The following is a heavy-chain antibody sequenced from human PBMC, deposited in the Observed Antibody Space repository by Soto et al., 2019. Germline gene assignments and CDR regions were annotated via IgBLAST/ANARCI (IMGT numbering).Heavy chain of an antibody. V-gene: IGHV3-23*01. J-gene: IGHJ6*02. CDR1: GFTFSSYA. D-gene: IGHD6-6*01. CDR3: XKSSIXGYYYYGMDL. Sequence: GGSLRLSCAASGFTFSSYAMSWVRQAPGKGLEWVSAISGSGGSTYYADSVKGRFTISRDDSKNTLYLQMNSLRAEDTAVYYCXKSSIXGYYYYGMDLRGQGTTVTVXS. CDR2: ISGSGGST.